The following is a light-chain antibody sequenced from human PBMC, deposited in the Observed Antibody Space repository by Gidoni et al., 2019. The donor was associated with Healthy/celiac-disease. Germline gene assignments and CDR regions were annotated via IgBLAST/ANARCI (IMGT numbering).Light chain of an antibody. V-gene: IGLV2-14*01. Sequence: SALTQPASVSGSPGPSITISCTGTSSDVGGYNYVSWYQQNPCNTPKLMIYDVSHRPSGVSNRFSGYKSGNTASLTISGLQAEDEADYYCSSYTSSSTPVFGGGTKLTVL. CDR1: SSDVGGYNY. J-gene: IGLJ2*01. CDR2: DVS. CDR3: SSYTSSSTPV.